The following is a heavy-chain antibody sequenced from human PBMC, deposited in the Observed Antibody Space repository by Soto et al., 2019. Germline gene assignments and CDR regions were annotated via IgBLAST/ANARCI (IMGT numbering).Heavy chain of an antibody. J-gene: IGHJ6*02. CDR3: ARADSITIFGVVIRYDMDV. V-gene: IGHV1-8*01. CDR1: GYTFTSYD. D-gene: IGHD3-3*01. Sequence: GASVKVSCKASGYTFTSYDINWVRQATGQGLEWMGWMNPNSGNTGYAHKFQGRVTMTRNTSISTAYMELSSLRSEDTAVYYCARADSITIFGVVIRYDMDVWGQGTTVTAP. CDR2: MNPNSGNT.